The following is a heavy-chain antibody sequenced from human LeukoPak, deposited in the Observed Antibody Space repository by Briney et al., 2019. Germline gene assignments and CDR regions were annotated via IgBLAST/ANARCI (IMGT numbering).Heavy chain of an antibody. J-gene: IGHJ1*01. CDR3: AKDQDAYDSSGYGVEYFQH. V-gene: IGHV3-30*02. D-gene: IGHD3-22*01. CDR2: IRYDGSNK. CDR1: GFTFSSYG. Sequence: GGSLRLSCAASGFTFSSYGMHWVRQAPGKGLEWVAFIRYDGSNKYYADSVKGRFTISRDNSKNTLYLQMNSLRAEDTAVYYCAKDQDAYDSSGYGVEYFQHWGQGTLVTVSS.